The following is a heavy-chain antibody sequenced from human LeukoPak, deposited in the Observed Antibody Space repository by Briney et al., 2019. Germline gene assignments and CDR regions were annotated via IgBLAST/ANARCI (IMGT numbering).Heavy chain of an antibody. V-gene: IGHV3-23*01. D-gene: IGHD3-22*01. CDR1: GFTFSSYA. J-gene: IGHJ4*02. CDR3: AKEGKYYYDSSGYITDFDY. CDR2: ISGSGGST. Sequence: GGSLRLSCAASGFTFSSYAMSWVRQAPGKGLEWVSAISGSGGSTYYADSVKGRFTISRDNSKNTLYLQMSSLRAEDTAVYYCAKEGKYYYDSSGYITDFDYWGQGTLVTVSS.